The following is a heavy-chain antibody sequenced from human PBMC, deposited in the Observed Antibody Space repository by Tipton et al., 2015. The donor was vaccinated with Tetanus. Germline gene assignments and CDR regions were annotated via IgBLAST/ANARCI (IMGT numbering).Heavy chain of an antibody. D-gene: IGHD1-26*01. CDR2: IKQDGSDK. Sequence: SLRLSCAASGFTFSNYWMSWVRQAPGRGLEWVASIKQDGSDKNYVDSVKGRFTISRDNAKNSLYLQMNSLRAEDTAVFYCARSGYYYGLDVWGQGTTVTVSS. CDR1: GFTFSNYW. CDR3: ARSGYYYGLDV. V-gene: IGHV3-7*03. J-gene: IGHJ6*02.